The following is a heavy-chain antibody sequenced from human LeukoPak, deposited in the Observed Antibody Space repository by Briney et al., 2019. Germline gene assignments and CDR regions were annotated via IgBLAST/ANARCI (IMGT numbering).Heavy chain of an antibody. CDR2: INTNTGNP. J-gene: IGHJ4*02. Sequence: ASVKVSCKASGYTFTSYGISWVRQASGQGLEWMGWINTNTGNPTYAQDYTGRFVFSLDTSVSTTYLQISRLKAEDTAVYYCASGPSYSGSNEYFDSWGQGTLVTVSS. D-gene: IGHD1-26*01. V-gene: IGHV7-4-1*02. CDR1: GYTFTSYG. CDR3: ASGPSYSGSNEYFDS.